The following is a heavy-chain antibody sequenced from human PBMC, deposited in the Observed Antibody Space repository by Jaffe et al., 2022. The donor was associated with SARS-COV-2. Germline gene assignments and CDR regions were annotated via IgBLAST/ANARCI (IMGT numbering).Heavy chain of an antibody. CDR1: GGSMSSYY. J-gene: IGHJ3*02. D-gene: IGHD2-15*01. CDR2: IYYSGTT. CDR3: VREEATRAFDI. Sequence: QVQLQESGPGLVKPSETLSLTCTVSGGSMSSYYWSWIRQPPGKGLEWIGYIYYSGTTNYNPPLRSRVTISVDTSKNQFSLKLSSVTAADTAVYYCVREEATRAFDIWGQGIMVTVSS. V-gene: IGHV4-59*01.